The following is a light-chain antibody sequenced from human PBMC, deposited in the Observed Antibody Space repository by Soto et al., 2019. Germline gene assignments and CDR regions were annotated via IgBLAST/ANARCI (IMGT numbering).Light chain of an antibody. CDR3: CSYAGGTSVV. Sequence: QAVVTQPASVSGSPGQSITISCTETSSDIGRYNLVSWYQQHPGKAPKLIIYEDIERPSGVSNRFSGSKSGNTASLTISGLQTEDEGSYYCCSYAGGTSVVFGGGTKLTVL. V-gene: IGLV2-23*01. J-gene: IGLJ2*01. CDR1: SSDIGRYNL. CDR2: EDI.